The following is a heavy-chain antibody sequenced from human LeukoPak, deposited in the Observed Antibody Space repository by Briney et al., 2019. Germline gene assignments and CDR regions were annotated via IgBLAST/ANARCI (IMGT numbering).Heavy chain of an antibody. Sequence: SETLSLTCAVYGGSFSGYYWSWIRQPPGKGLEWIGEINHSGSTNYNPSLKSRVTISVDTSKNQFSLKLSSVTAADTAVYYCARGEEVVLRYFDWLSNNWFDPWGQGTLVTVSS. CDR2: INHSGST. CDR3: ARGEEVVLRYFDWLSNNWFDP. J-gene: IGHJ5*02. CDR1: GGSFSGYY. V-gene: IGHV4-34*01. D-gene: IGHD3-9*01.